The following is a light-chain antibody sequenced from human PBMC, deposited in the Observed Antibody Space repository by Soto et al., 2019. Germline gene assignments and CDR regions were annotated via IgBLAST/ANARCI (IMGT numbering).Light chain of an antibody. V-gene: IGKV3-20*01. CDR3: QQYGSSLWT. CDR2: GAS. CDR1: QSVSSN. Sequence: TQSPSSVSASVGDRATFSCRASQSVSSNLAWYQQKPGQAPRLLIYGASSRATGIPDRFSGSGSGTDFTLTISRLEPEDFAVYYCQQYGSSLWTFGQGTRWIS. J-gene: IGKJ1*01.